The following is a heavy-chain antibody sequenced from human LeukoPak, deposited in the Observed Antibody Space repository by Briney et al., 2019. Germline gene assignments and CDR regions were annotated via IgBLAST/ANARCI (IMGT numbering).Heavy chain of an antibody. CDR2: IIPIFGTA. J-gene: IGHJ6*03. V-gene: IGHV1-69*05. CDR3: ARVTPTYGSYYYYMDV. D-gene: IGHD2/OR15-2a*01. CDR1: GGTFSSYA. Sequence: SVKVSCKASGGTFSSYAVSWVRQAPGQGLEWMGGIIPIFGTADYAQKFQGRVTITTDESTSTAYMELSSLRSEDTAVYYCARVTPTYGSYYYYMDVWGKGTTVTVSS.